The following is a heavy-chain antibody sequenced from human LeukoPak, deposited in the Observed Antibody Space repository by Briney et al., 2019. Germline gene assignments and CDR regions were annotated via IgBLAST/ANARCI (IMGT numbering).Heavy chain of an antibody. V-gene: IGHV3-53*04. D-gene: IGHD2-21*02. CDR3: ARGRHCGGDCYPYYFDY. Sequence: GGSLRLSCAASGFTVSSNYMSWVRQAPGKGLEWVSVIYSGGSTYYADSVKGRFTISRHNSKNTLYLQINSLRAEDTAVYYCARGRHCGGDCYPYYFDYWGQGTLVTVSS. J-gene: IGHJ4*02. CDR2: IYSGGST. CDR1: GFTVSSNY.